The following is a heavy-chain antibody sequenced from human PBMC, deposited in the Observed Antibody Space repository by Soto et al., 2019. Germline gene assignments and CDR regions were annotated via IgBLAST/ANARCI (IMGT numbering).Heavy chain of an antibody. J-gene: IGHJ5*02. CDR2: IYYSGST. V-gene: IGHV4-59*01. CDR3: ARGDCGGDCYP. D-gene: IGHD2-21*02. Sequence: PSETLSLTCTVSGGSISSYYWSWIRQPPGKGLEWIGYIYYSGSTNYNPSLKSRVTISVDTSKNQFSLKLSSVTAADTAVYYCARGDCGGDCYPWGQGTLVTVSS. CDR1: GGSISSYY.